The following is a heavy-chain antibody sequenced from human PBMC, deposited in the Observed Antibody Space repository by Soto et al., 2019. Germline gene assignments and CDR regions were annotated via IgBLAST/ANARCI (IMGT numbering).Heavy chain of an antibody. V-gene: IGHV4-34*01. CDR2: IHHRGNT. Sequence: SETLSLTCAVYGGSFSDFHWSWIRQPPGKGLEWIGEIHHRGNTNYNPSLRSRVTMSVDTSQNQFSLKMTSVTAADTAVYYCARTHYSMNVWDKGTTVTVSS. CDR3: ARTHYSMNV. CDR1: GGSFSDFH. J-gene: IGHJ6*03.